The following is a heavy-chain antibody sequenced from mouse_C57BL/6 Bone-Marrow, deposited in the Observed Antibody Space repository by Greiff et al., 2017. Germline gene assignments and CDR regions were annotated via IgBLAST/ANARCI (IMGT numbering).Heavy chain of an antibody. CDR2: IDPANGNT. CDR3: AFYYYGSSDGYFDY. V-gene: IGHV14-3*01. CDR1: GFNIKNTY. J-gene: IGHJ2*01. D-gene: IGHD1-1*01. Sequence: EVQLQQSVAELVRPGASVKLSCTASGFNIKNTYMHWVKQRPEQGLEWIGRIDPANGNTKYAPKFQGKATITADTSSNTAYLQLSSLTSEDAAIYYCAFYYYGSSDGYFDYWGQGTTLTVSS.